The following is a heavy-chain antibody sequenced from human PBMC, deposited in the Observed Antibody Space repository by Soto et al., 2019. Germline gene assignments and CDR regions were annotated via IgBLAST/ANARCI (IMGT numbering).Heavy chain of an antibody. Sequence: QVQLVQSGAEVKKPGASVKVSCKVSGYTLNEVAMHWVRQAPGKGLEWLGGFDPDEAETIYAQHFQGRVTMTEDTSTXXXXXXXXXXXXXXTXLYFCTTYHGDYNFDHWGQGTLVTVSS. V-gene: IGHV1-24*01. CDR2: FDPDEAET. CDR3: TTYHGDYNFDH. CDR1: GYTLNEVA. D-gene: IGHD4-17*01. J-gene: IGHJ5*02.